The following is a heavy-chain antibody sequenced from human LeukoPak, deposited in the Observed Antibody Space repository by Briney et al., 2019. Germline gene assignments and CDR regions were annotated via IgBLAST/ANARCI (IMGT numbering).Heavy chain of an antibody. CDR2: IYSSGNT. CDR3: VRGHRDNWHLDFAY. CDR1: GASISSSNYY. V-gene: IGHV4-39*01. J-gene: IGHJ4*02. D-gene: IGHD1-20*01. Sequence: SETLSLTCAVSGASISSSNYYWGWVRQSPGKGLEWIGNIYSSGNTYYNASLKSRVTMYIDTSKNQFSLKLSSVTAADTAMYYCVRGHRDNWHLDFAYWGQGTLVTVSS.